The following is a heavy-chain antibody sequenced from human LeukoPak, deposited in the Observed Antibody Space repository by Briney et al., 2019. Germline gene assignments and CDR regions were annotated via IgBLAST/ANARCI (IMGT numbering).Heavy chain of an antibody. CDR1: GGSISSYY. D-gene: IGHD2-8*01. V-gene: IGHV4-4*07. CDR3: ARDAAVGYCTNGVCEYYFDY. CDR2: IYTSGST. J-gene: IGHJ4*02. Sequence: SETLSLTCTVSGGSISSYYWSWIRQPAGKGLEWIGRIYTSGSTNYNPSLKSRVTMSVDTSKNQFSLKLSSVTAADTAVYYCARDAAVGYCTNGVCEYYFDYWGQGTLVTVSS.